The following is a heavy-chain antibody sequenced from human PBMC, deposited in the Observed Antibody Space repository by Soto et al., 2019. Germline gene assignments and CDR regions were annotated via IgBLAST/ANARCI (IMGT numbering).Heavy chain of an antibody. CDR2: IKQDGSEK. CDR3: ASGDYIWGSYRYWPAFDI. Sequence: GGSLRLSCAASGFTFSSYWMSWVRQAPGKGLEWVANIKQDGSEKYYVDSVKGRFTISRDNAKNSLYLQMNSLRAEDTAVYYCASGDYIWGSYRYWPAFDIWGQGTMVTVSS. V-gene: IGHV3-7*01. D-gene: IGHD3-16*02. CDR1: GFTFSSYW. J-gene: IGHJ3*02.